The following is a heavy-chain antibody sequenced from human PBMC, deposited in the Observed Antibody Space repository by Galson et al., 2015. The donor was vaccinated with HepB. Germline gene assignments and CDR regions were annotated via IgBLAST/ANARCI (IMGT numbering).Heavy chain of an antibody. V-gene: IGHV3-23*01. D-gene: IGHD4-17*01. CDR1: GFIFGHHG. J-gene: IGHJ4*02. CDR2: INGRGSKR. CDR3: ARQAYAPFFED. Sequence: SLRLSCATSGFIFGHHGMTWVRQAPGKGLEWVASINGRGSKRNYAESVKGRFSISRDNSKNTLFLEMNSLRAEDTAVYFCARQAYAPFFEDWGQGTLVTVSS.